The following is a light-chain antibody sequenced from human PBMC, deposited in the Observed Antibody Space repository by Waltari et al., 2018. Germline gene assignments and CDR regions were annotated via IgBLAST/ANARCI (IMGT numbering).Light chain of an antibody. V-gene: IGLV2-8*01. J-gene: IGLJ2*01. CDR2: EVS. Sequence: QSALTQPPSASGSPGQSVTISCTRTRSDVGGSNYFPWYQQHPGKAPHRMINEVSKRPSGVPDRFSGSKSGNTASLTVSGLQAEDEADYYCSSYAGSNNVVFGGGTKLTVL. CDR3: SSYAGSNNVV. CDR1: RSDVGGSNY.